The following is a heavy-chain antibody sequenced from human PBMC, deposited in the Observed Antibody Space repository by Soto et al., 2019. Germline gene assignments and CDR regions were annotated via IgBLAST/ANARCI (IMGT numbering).Heavy chain of an antibody. CDR2: INAGNGNT. CDR3: ARDLFTQNYDILTGPLDY. J-gene: IGHJ4*02. CDR1: GYTFTSYA. V-gene: IGHV1-3*01. Sequence: SVKVSCKASGYTFTSYAMHWVRQAPGQRLEWMGWINAGNGNTKYSQKFQGRVTITRDTSASTAYMELSSLRSEDTAVYYCARDLFTQNYDILTGPLDYWGQGTLVTSPQ. D-gene: IGHD3-9*01.